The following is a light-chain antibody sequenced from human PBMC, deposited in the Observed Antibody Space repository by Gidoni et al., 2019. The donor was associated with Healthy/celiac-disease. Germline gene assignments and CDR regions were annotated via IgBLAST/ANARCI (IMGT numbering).Light chain of an antibody. J-gene: IGLJ2*01. V-gene: IGLV1-44*01. CDR3: AAWDDSLNGPV. Sequence: QSVLTQPPSASGTPGQRVTISCSRSSSNIGSNTVNWYQQHPGTAPKLLIYSNNQQPPGVPARFSGSKSGASASLAISALESEDEADYYYAAWDDSLNGPVFGGGTKLTVL. CDR1: SSNIGSNT. CDR2: SNN.